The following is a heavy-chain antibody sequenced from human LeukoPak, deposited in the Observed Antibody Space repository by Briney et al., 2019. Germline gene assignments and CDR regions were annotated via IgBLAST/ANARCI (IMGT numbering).Heavy chain of an antibody. D-gene: IGHD3-22*01. J-gene: IGHJ4*02. Sequence: ASVKVSCKASGYTFTSYGISWVRQAPGQGLEWMGWISAYNGNTNYAQKLQGRVTMTTDTSTSTAYMELSGLRSEDTAVYYCARGLGSFPVVVIGYWGQGTLVTVSS. CDR2: ISAYNGNT. CDR1: GYTFTSYG. V-gene: IGHV1-18*01. CDR3: ARGLGSFPVVVIGY.